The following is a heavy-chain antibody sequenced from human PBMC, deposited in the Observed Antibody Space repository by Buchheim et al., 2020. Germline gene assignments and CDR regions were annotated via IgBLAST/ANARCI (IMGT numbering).Heavy chain of an antibody. D-gene: IGHD3-10*01. V-gene: IGHV4-39*01. J-gene: IGHJ4*02. CDR2: IYYSGST. CDR3: ARHRLWFGDKSLDS. CDR1: GGSISSSSYY. Sequence: QLQLQESGPGLVKPSETLSLTCTVSGGSISSSSYYWGWIRQPPGKGLEWIGSIYYSGSTYYNPSLKSRVTISVDTSKNQFALKLSSVTAADTAVYYCARHRLWFGDKSLDSWGQGTL.